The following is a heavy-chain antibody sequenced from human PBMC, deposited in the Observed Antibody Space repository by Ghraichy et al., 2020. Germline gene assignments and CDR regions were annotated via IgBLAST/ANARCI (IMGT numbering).Heavy chain of an antibody. CDR2: IIPIFGTA. CDR1: GGTFSSYA. D-gene: IGHD3-3*01. CDR3: ARDKRYYDSYYYYGMDV. Sequence: SVKVSCKASGGTFSSYAISWVRQAPGQGLEWMGGIIPIFGTANYAQKFQGRVTITADESTSTAYMELSSLRSEDTAVYYCARDKRYYDSYYYYGMDVWGQGTTVTVSS. J-gene: IGHJ6*02. V-gene: IGHV1-69*13.